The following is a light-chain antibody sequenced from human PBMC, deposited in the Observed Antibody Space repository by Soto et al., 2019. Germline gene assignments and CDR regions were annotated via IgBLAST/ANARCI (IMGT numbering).Light chain of an antibody. CDR1: QDITNC. V-gene: IGKV1-33*01. J-gene: IGKJ4*01. Sequence: EIQMTQSPSSLSASVGDRVTITCQATQDITNCLNWYQQKPGQAPKXLIYDASNLETGVPARFSGSGSGTDFTFTINSLQPEDIETYDCQQYDNLPLTFGGGTKVDIK. CDR2: DAS. CDR3: QQYDNLPLT.